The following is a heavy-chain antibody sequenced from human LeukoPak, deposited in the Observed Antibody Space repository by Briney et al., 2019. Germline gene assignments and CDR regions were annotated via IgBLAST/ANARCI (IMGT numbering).Heavy chain of an antibody. J-gene: IGHJ4*02. CDR3: AIEPSGLLFDY. Sequence: ASVKVSCKASGYTFTKFVISGVRQAPGQKFEWMGWISPYNDNTNYARKFQGRVTLTTDTSTSTAYMELRGLTWDDTAVYYCAIEPSGLLFDYWGLGTLVTVSS. CDR1: GYTFTKFV. CDR2: ISPYNDNT. V-gene: IGHV1-18*01. D-gene: IGHD6-25*01.